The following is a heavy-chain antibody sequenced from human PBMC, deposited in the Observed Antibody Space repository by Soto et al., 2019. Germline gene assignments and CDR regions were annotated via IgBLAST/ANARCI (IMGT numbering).Heavy chain of an antibody. CDR3: ARDIEQWMGQFDY. D-gene: IGHD6-19*01. CDR1: GFTFSSYS. CDR2: ISSSSGSYV. J-gene: IGHJ4*02. V-gene: IGHV3-21*06. Sequence: GGSLRLSCAASGFTFSSYSMNWVRQAPGKGLEWVSSISSSSGSYVYYADSVKGRFTISRDNAKNSLYLQMNSLRAGDTAVYYWARDIEQWMGQFDYWAQGTQVPVDS.